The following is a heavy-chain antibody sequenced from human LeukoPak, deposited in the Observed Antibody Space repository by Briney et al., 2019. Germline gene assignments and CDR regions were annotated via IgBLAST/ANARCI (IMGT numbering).Heavy chain of an antibody. CDR3: ARHLNNCGDDCYIFDY. J-gene: IGHJ4*02. D-gene: IGHD2-21*01. Sequence: PSETLSLTCTVSGGSIFSYYWSWIRQPPGKGLEWMGYIYYSGSTNYNPSLKSRVTISVDTSKNQFSLRVSSVTAADTAVYYCARHLNNCGDDCYIFDYWGQGTLVTVSS. V-gene: IGHV4-59*08. CDR1: GGSIFSYY. CDR2: IYYSGST.